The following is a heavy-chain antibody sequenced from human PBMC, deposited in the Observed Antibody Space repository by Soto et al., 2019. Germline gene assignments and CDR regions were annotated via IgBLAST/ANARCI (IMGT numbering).Heavy chain of an antibody. V-gene: IGHV4-39*01. CDR2: IYYSGST. J-gene: IGHJ4*02. CDR3: ARQISPKWYYDSSGYYYFDY. Sequence: SETLSLTCTVSGGSISSSSYYWGWISQPPGKGLEWIGSIYYSGSTYYNPSLKSRVTISVDTSKNQFSMKLSSVTAADTAVYYCARQISPKWYYDSSGYYYFDYWGQGTLVTVSS. D-gene: IGHD3-22*01. CDR1: GGSISSSSYY.